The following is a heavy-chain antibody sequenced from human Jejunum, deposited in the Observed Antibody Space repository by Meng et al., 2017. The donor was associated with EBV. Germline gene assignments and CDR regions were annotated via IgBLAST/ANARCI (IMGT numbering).Heavy chain of an antibody. Sequence: EVQLSESGGGVVQPGASLRLSCVASGFTLNPYAMSWVRQAPGKGLEWVSVITHADRTFHADSVKGRFTISRDKFKNTLYLQMNSLRADDTAIYYCAKDVTGIRGGDLWGQGTLVTVSS. J-gene: IGHJ5*02. D-gene: IGHD3-16*01. CDR1: GFTLNPYA. CDR3: AKDVTGIRGGDL. CDR2: ITHADRT. V-gene: IGHV3-23*01.